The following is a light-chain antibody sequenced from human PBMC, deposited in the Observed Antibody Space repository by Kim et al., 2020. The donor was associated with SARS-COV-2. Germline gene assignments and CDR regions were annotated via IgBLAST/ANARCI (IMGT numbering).Light chain of an antibody. V-gene: IGKV3-15*01. CDR3: QQYTNWPRT. J-gene: IGKJ1*01. Sequence: VSPGETATLSCRASQSVSTNLVWYQHKPGQAPRLLIYGASTRATGIPARFSGSGSGTEFTLTISSLQSEDFAVYYCQQYTNWPRTFGQGTKVDIK. CDR1: QSVSTN. CDR2: GAS.